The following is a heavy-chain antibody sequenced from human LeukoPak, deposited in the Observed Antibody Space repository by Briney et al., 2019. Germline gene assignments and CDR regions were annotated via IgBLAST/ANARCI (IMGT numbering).Heavy chain of an antibody. CDR2: ISGSGGST. J-gene: IGHJ3*01. D-gene: IGHD5-18*01. Sequence: GGSLRLSCAASGFTFSSYAMSWVRQAPGKGLDWVSAISGSGGSTYYADSVKGRFTISRDNSKNTLYLQMNSLSAGDTALYYCAKDRRDSAMANDAFDLWGQGTMVTVSS. V-gene: IGHV3-23*01. CDR1: GFTFSSYA. CDR3: AKDRRDSAMANDAFDL.